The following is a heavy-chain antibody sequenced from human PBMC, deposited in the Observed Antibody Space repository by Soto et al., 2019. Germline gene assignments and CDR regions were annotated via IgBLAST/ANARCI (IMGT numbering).Heavy chain of an antibody. J-gene: IGHJ6*02. Sequence: QVQLVESGGGVVQPGRSLRLSCAASGFTFSSYAMHWVRQAPGKGLEWVAVISYDGSNKYYADSVKGRFTISRDNSKNTLYLQMNSLRAEDTAVYYCARDVYVPRDYYYYGMDVWGQGTTVTVSS. V-gene: IGHV3-30-3*01. CDR1: GFTFSSYA. CDR2: ISYDGSNK. CDR3: ARDVYVPRDYYYYGMDV. D-gene: IGHD1-20*01.